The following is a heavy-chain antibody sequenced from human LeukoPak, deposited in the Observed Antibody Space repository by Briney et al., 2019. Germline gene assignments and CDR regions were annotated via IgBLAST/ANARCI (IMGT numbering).Heavy chain of an antibody. Sequence: SETLSLTCTVSDDSITNYYWSWIRQPPGKGLEWIGYIYYSGSTNYNPSLKSRVTISVDTSKNQFSLKLSSVTAADTAVYYCARAPNWGTPFGYWGQGTLVTVSS. J-gene: IGHJ4*02. CDR1: DDSITNYY. CDR3: ARAPNWGTPFGY. D-gene: IGHD7-27*01. V-gene: IGHV4-59*01. CDR2: IYYSGST.